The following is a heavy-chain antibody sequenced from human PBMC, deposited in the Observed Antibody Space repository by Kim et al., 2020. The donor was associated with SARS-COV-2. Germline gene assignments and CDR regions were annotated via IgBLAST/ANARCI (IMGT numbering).Heavy chain of an antibody. Sequence: RYSPSLKSRLTITKDTSKNQVVLTMTNMDPVDTATYYCAQIDSSGWYFHYWGQGTLVTVSS. V-gene: IGHV2-5*01. J-gene: IGHJ4*02. D-gene: IGHD6-19*01. CDR3: AQIDSSGWYFHY.